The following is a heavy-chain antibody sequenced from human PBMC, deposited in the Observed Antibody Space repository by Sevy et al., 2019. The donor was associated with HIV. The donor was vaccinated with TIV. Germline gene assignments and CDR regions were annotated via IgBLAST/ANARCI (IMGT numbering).Heavy chain of an antibody. Sequence: GGYLRLSCAASGFSVSSYYMSWVRQAPGKGLEWVSLIYDVSSTYLADSVRGRFTISRDSSKNTLYLQMNSLRADDTAVYYCAKESGYSTSPGAFDIWGQGTMVTVSS. CDR3: AKESGYSTSPGAFDI. D-gene: IGHD6-6*01. CDR1: GFSVSSYY. V-gene: IGHV3-53*01. CDR2: IYDVSST. J-gene: IGHJ3*02.